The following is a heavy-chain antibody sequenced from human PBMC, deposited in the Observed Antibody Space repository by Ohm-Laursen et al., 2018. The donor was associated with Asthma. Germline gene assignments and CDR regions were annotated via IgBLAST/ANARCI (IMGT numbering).Heavy chain of an antibody. V-gene: IGHV3-7*05. CDR2: IYPDGGEK. CDR1: GFTFINAW. D-gene: IGHD3-16*01. J-gene: IGHJ4*02. CDR3: ATNLPYEAENY. Sequence: SLRLSCAASGFTFINAWMSWVRQAPGKGLEWVANIYPDGGEKYYVDSVDGRFTISRDNAKNSLYLQMNSLRAEDTAVYYCATNLPYEAENYWGQGTLVTVSS.